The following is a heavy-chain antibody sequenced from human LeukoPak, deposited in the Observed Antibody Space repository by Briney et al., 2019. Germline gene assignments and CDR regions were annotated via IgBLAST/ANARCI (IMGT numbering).Heavy chain of an antibody. CDR1: GVSFSGYY. CDR3: ARCKDDSSGSSDEAFDI. D-gene: IGHD3-22*01. Sequence: SETLSLTCAVYGVSFSGYYWSWIRQPPGKGLEWIGEINHSGSTNYNPSLKSRVTISVDTSKNQFSLKLSSVTAADTAVYYCARCKDDSSGSSDEAFDIWGQGTMVTVSS. CDR2: INHSGST. V-gene: IGHV4-34*01. J-gene: IGHJ3*02.